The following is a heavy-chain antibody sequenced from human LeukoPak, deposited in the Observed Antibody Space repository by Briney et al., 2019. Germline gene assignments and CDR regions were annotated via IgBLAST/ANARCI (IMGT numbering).Heavy chain of an antibody. CDR1: GYTFTSYY. Sequence: GASVKVSCKASGYTFTSYYMHWVRQAPGQGLEWMGIINPSGGSTSYAQKFQGRVTMTRDPSTSTVYMELSSLRSEDTAVYYCASAGEYQLPGTYYYYYGMDVRGQGTTVTVSS. CDR2: INPSGGST. J-gene: IGHJ6*02. CDR3: ASAGEYQLPGTYYYYYGMDV. D-gene: IGHD2-2*01. V-gene: IGHV1-46*01.